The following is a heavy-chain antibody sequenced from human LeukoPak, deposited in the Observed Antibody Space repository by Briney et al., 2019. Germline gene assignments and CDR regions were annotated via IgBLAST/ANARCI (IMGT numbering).Heavy chain of an antibody. CDR2: IYYSGST. Sequence: PSETLSLTCTVSGGSISSYYWSWIRQPPGKGLEWIGYIYYSGSTNYNPSLKSRVTMSVDTSKNQFSLKLSSVTAADTAVYYCARVKRTDYYDSSGYYFDYWGQGTMVTVSS. V-gene: IGHV4-59*01. D-gene: IGHD3-22*01. J-gene: IGHJ4*02. CDR3: ARVKRTDYYDSSGYYFDY. CDR1: GGSISSYY.